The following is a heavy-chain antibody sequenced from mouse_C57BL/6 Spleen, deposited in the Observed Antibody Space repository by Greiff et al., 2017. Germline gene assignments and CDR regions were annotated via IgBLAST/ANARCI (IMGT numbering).Heavy chain of an antibody. D-gene: IGHD6-2*01. V-gene: IGHV1-54*01. CDR1: GYAFTNYL. Sequence: QVQLQQSGAELVRPGTSVKVSCKASGYAFTNYLIEWVKQRPGQGLEWIGVINPGSGGTNSNEKFKGKATLTADKSSSTAYMQLSSLTSEDSAVYFCARSLVFDYWGQGTTLTVSS. J-gene: IGHJ2*01. CDR3: ARSLVFDY. CDR2: INPGSGGT.